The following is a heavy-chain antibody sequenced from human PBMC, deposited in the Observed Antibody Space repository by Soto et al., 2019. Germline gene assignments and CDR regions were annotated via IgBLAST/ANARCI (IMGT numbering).Heavy chain of an antibody. CDR2: ISGSSDNI. V-gene: IGHV3-11*06. CDR3: VRDSFRCVVVPPVDGDNWLDP. D-gene: IGHD2-2*01. CDR1: GCIFSDYF. Sequence: LRLSAAASGCIFSDYFMSWFRQAPGQELEGVSFISGSSDNIKYADSVTGRFTISRDNAKNSLYLQMNSLSAEDTDVYHCVRDSFRCVVVPPVDGDNWLDPWGQGTLVTVSS. J-gene: IGHJ5*02.